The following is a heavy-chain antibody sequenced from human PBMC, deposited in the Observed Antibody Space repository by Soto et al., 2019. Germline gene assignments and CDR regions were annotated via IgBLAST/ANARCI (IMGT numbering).Heavy chain of an antibody. CDR1: GGSFSGYY. CDR2: INHSGST. CDR3: ARGILRYPYYYGSGSSFGWFDP. J-gene: IGHJ5*02. Sequence: SETLSLICAVYGGSFSGYYWSWIRQPPGKGLEWIGEINHSGSTNYNPSLKSRVTISVDTSKNQFSLKLSSVTAADTAVYYCARGILRYPYYYGSGSSFGWFDPWGQGTLVTVSS. V-gene: IGHV4-34*01. D-gene: IGHD3-10*01.